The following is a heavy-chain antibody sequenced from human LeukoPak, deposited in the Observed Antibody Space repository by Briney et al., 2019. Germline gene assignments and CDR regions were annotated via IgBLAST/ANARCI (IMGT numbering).Heavy chain of an antibody. J-gene: IGHJ5*02. D-gene: IGHD2-2*02. CDR3: ARDRSREYQLLYGWFDP. Sequence: SVKVSCKASGGTFSSYAISWVRQAPGQGLEWMGRIIPILGIANYTQKFQGRVTITADKSTSTAYMELSSLRSEDTAVYYCARDRSREYQLLYGWFDPWGQGTLVTVSS. CDR1: GGTFSSYA. V-gene: IGHV1-69*04. CDR2: IIPILGIA.